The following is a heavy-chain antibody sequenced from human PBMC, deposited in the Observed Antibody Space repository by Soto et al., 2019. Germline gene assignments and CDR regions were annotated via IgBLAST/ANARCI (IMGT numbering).Heavy chain of an antibody. V-gene: IGHV1-46*01. D-gene: IGHD6-6*01. CDR1: GYAFTTFTTYY. J-gene: IGHJ6*02. CDR2: LNPS. Sequence: ASVKVSCKAFGYAFTTFTTYYIYWVRQAPGQGLEWMGILNPSYAQKFQGRVTTTRDTSTSTVYMELSSLRSEDTAVYYCTTGFEYSSSSVHYCYGMDVWGQGTTVTVSS. CDR3: TTGFEYSSSSVHYCYGMDV.